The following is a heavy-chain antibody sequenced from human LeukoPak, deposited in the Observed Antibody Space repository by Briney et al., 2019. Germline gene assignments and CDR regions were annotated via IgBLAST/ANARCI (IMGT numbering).Heavy chain of an antibody. J-gene: IGHJ4*02. CDR1: GFIVSSTY. Sequence: GGSLRLSCAASGFIVSSTYMNWVRQAPGKGLEWVSVIYYGGGTYYTDSVKGRFTISRDNSKNTLSLQMNSLRAEDTAVYYCAKWYYYDSSGYVWGQGTLVTVSS. CDR2: IYYGGGT. V-gene: IGHV3-53*01. D-gene: IGHD3-22*01. CDR3: AKWYYYDSSGYV.